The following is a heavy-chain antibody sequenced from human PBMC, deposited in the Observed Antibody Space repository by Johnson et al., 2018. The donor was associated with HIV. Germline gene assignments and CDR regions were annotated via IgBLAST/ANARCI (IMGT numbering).Heavy chain of an antibody. D-gene: IGHD6-19*01. Sequence: VQLVESGGGVVRPGESLRLSCAGSGFTFNEYAMSWVRQTPGKGLEWVSGINWNGGSTAYADSVTGRFSISRDNAKNSLYLQMNSLRAEDTAVYYCAETVAGQGAFDIWGQGTMVTVSS. CDR1: GFTFNEYA. CDR3: AETVAGQGAFDI. CDR2: INWNGGST. V-gene: IGHV3-20*04. J-gene: IGHJ3*02.